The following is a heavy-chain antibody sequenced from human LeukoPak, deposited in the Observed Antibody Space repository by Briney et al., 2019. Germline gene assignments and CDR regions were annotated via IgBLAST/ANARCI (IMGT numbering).Heavy chain of an antibody. J-gene: IGHJ4*02. CDR3: ARVRAAAGPYYFDY. D-gene: IGHD6-13*01. CDR1: GGSISSYY. CDR2: IYSSGST. V-gene: IGHV4-4*07. Sequence: PSETLSLTCTVSGGSISSYYWSWLRQPAGKGLEWIGRIYSSGSTNYNPSLKSRVTMSVDTSKNQFSLKVSSVTAADTAVYYCARVRAAAGPYYFDYWGQGILVTVSS.